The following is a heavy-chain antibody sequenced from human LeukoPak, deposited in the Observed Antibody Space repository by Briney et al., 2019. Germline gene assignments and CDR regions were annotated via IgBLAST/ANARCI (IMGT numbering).Heavy chain of an antibody. CDR1: GFTFSGSG. CDR3: ARGDSSGYYYFDY. Sequence: GGSLRLSCAASGFTFSGSGMHWVRQAPGKGLEWVTFIRYDGSNKYYADSVKGRFTISRDNSKNTLYLQMDSLRAEDTAVYYCARGDSSGYYYFDYWGQGTLVTVSS. J-gene: IGHJ4*02. V-gene: IGHV3-30*02. CDR2: IRYDGSNK. D-gene: IGHD3-22*01.